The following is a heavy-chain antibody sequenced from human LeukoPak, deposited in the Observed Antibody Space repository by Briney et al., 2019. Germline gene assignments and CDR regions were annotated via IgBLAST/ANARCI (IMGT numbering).Heavy chain of an antibody. CDR1: GFTFSSYA. Sequence: PGGSLRLSCAASGFTFSSYAMSWVRQAPGKGLEWVSAISGSGGSTYYADSVEGRFTISRDNSKNTLYLRMNSLRAEDTAVYYCAKEVDYIAVAGNYFDYWGQGTLVTVSS. CDR3: AKEVDYIAVAGNYFDY. J-gene: IGHJ4*02. V-gene: IGHV3-23*01. D-gene: IGHD6-19*01. CDR2: ISGSGGST.